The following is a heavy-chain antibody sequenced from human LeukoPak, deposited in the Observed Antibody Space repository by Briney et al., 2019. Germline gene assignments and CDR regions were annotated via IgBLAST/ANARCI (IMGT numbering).Heavy chain of an antibody. V-gene: IGHV3-7*01. CDR2: INHDNTEN. CDR3: TRRLDD. CDR1: GSISSSNW. D-gene: IGHD3-16*01. J-gene: IGHJ4*02. Sequence: PSETLSLTCAVSGGSISSSNWWSWVRQAPGKGLEWVANINHDNTENNYLDSVKGRFTISRDNAQNSLYLQLNGLRVEDTAVYYCTRRLDDWGQGTLVTVSS.